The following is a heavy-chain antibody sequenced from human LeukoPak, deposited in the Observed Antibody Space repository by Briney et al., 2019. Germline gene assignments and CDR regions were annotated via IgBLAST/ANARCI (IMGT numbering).Heavy chain of an antibody. CDR1: GLTVSSNY. CDR2: LYSGGST. V-gene: IGHV3-53*01. J-gene: IGHJ4*02. CDR3: ASGLGYSSGYWPSFDY. Sequence: GGSLRLSCAASGLTVSSNYMSWVRQAPGKGLEWVSVLYSGGSTYYADSVKGRFTMSRDNPKNTLYLQMNSLRAEDTAVYYCASGLGYSSGYWPSFDYWGQGTLVTVSS. D-gene: IGHD3-22*01.